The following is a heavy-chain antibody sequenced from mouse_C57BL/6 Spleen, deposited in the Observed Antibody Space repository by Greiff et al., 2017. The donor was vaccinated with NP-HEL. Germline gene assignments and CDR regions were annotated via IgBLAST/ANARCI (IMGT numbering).Heavy chain of an antibody. CDR1: GFTFSSYA. J-gene: IGHJ2*01. D-gene: IGHD1-1*01. CDR3: TRDQGDYYGSIYFDY. CDR2: ISSGGDYI. V-gene: IGHV5-9-1*02. Sequence: EVQLVESGEGLVKPGGSLKLSCAASGFTFSSYAMSWVRQTPEKRLEWVAYISSGGDYIYYADTVKGRFTISRDNARNTLYLQMSSLKSEDTAMYYCTRDQGDYYGSIYFDYWGQGTTLTVSS.